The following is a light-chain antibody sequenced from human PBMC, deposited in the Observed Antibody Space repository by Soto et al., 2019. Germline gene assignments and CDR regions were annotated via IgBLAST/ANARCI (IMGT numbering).Light chain of an antibody. V-gene: IGKV3-20*01. CDR2: DTS. CDR1: QSVSSSY. Sequence: EIVLTQSPGTLSLSPGARATLSCRASQSVSSSYLAWYQQKPGQAPRLLIYDTSSRATGIPDRFSGSGSGTDFPLAISRLEPEDFAVYYCQQCGSSPSFGQGTKVELK. J-gene: IGKJ1*01. CDR3: QQCGSSPS.